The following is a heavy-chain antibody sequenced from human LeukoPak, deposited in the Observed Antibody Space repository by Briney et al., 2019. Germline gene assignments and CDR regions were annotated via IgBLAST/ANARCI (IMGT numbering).Heavy chain of an antibody. CDR2: INPNSGGT. D-gene: IGHD2-2*01. J-gene: IGHJ4*02. Sequence: ASVKVSCKASGYTFTGYYMHWVRQAPGQGLEWMGWINPNSGGTNYAQKFQGRVTMTRDTSISTAYMELSRLGSDDTAVYYCARDWLDIVVVPHTSSFDYWGQGTLVTVSS. V-gene: IGHV1-2*02. CDR3: ARDWLDIVVVPHTSSFDY. CDR1: GYTFTGYY.